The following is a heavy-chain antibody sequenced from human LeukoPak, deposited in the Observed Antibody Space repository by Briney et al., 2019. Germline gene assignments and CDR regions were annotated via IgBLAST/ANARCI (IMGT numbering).Heavy chain of an antibody. D-gene: IGHD3-22*01. CDR3: AKDRGRGGDYYDTCGY. CDR1: GFTFSSYG. CDR2: ISYDGSNK. Sequence: GGSLRLSCAASGFTFSSYGMHWVRQAPGKGLEWVAVISYDGSNKYYADPVKGRFTISRDNSKNTLYLQMNSLRAEDTAVYYCAKDRGRGGDYYDTCGYWGQGTLVTVSS. J-gene: IGHJ4*02. V-gene: IGHV3-30*18.